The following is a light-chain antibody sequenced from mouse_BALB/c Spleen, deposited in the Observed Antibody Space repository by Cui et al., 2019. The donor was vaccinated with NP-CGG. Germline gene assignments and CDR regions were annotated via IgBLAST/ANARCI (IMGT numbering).Light chain of an antibody. CDR2: GTN. CDR3: ALWYSNHWV. V-gene: IGLV1*01. J-gene: IGLJ1*01. Sequence: QAVVTQESAPTTSPGEKVTLTCRSSTGTVTTSNYDNWVQEKPDHLFTGLIGGTNNRPPGVPARFSGSLIGDKAALTITGAQTEDEAIYFCALWYSNHWVFGGGTKLTVL. CDR1: TGTVTTSNY.